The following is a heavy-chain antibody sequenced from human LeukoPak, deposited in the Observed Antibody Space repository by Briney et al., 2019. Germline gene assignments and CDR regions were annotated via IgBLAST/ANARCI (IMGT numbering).Heavy chain of an antibody. CDR3: AGSLGYCTSNVCYLKS. V-gene: IGHV1-18*01. CDR2: ISAQHGQT. J-gene: IGHJ4*02. CDR1: GYSENFYG. D-gene: IGHD2-8*01. Sequence: ASVKVSCKTSGYSENFYGITWVRQVAGQGLEWMGWISAQHGQTEYAPNSQDRVTMTTDTYTNTAYMELRSLRSDDTAVYYCAGSLGYCTSNVCYLKSWGQGTLVTVSS.